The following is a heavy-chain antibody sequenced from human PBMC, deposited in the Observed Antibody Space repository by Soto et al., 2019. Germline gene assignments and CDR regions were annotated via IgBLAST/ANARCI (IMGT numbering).Heavy chain of an antibody. CDR3: ARGRYCLTGRCFPNWFDS. V-gene: IGHV4-30-4*01. CDR1: GDSISTVDYF. J-gene: IGHJ5*01. Sequence: PSETLSLTCSVSGDSISTVDYFWAWIRQPPGQALEYIGYIYKSATTYYNPSFESRVAISLDTSKSQFSLNVTSVTAADTAVYFCARGRYCLTGRCFPNWFDSWGQGTLVTGS. D-gene: IGHD2-15*01. CDR2: IYKSATT.